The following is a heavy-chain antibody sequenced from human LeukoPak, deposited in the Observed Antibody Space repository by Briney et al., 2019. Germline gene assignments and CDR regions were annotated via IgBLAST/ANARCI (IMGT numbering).Heavy chain of an antibody. J-gene: IGHJ4*02. D-gene: IGHD3-22*01. CDR3: ANTYYYDSSGYFPFDY. V-gene: IGHV3-23*01. Sequence: GGSLRLSCAASGFTFSSYATSWVRQAPGKGLEWVSAISGSGGSTYYAGSVKGRFTISRDNSKNTLYLQMNSLRAEDTAVYYCANTYYYDSSGYFPFDYWGQGTLVTVSS. CDR1: GFTFSSYA. CDR2: ISGSGGST.